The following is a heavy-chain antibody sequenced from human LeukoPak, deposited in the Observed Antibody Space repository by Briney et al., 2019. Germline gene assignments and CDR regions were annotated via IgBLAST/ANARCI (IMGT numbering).Heavy chain of an antibody. D-gene: IGHD3-10*01. J-gene: IGHJ6*03. Sequence: ASVKVSCKASGYDFTGYYVHWVRQAPGHGFEWMGWVNPRNGGTHYAQNFQGRVTITGDTSITTAYMELGSLTSDDTAVYYCATGSQYGLWGVPYFYYMHAWGKGTTVVVSS. CDR2: VNPRNGGT. CDR3: ATGSQYGLWGVPYFYYMHA. V-gene: IGHV1-2*02. CDR1: GYDFTGYY.